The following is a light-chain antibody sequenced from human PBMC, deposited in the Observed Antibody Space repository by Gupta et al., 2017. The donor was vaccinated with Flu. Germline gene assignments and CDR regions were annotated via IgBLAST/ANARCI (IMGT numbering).Light chain of an antibody. CDR1: QIISTW. V-gene: IGKV1-5*03. Sequence: SPSRLSAFVGDRVTIPCRASQIISTWLAWYQQKPGKAPKLLIYKASTLEKGVPSRFSGSGSGTEFTLTISSLQPDDFAIYYCQEDNSYYTFGQGTRLEIK. CDR2: KAS. J-gene: IGKJ2*01. CDR3: QEDNSYYT.